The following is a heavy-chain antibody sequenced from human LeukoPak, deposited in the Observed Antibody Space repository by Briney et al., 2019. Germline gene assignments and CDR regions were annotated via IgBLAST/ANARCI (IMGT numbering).Heavy chain of an antibody. CDR2: ISGSGDST. V-gene: IGHV3-23*01. D-gene: IGHD6-19*01. CDR1: GFTFSNHA. Sequence: PGGSLRLSCAASGFTFSNHALSWVRQAPGKGLEWVSAISGSGDSTYYGDSVKGRFTISRDNSKSTLYLQMNSLRAEDTAVYYCAKEAGSIAVADWGQGTLVTVSS. J-gene: IGHJ4*02. CDR3: AKEAGSIAVAD.